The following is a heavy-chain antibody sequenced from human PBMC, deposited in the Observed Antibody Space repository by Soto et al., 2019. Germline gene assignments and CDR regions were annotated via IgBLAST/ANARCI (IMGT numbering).Heavy chain of an antibody. J-gene: IGHJ4*02. CDR3: AKGSYRPHDY. CDR1: GFTFSTYA. D-gene: IGHD1-26*01. Sequence: EVPLLESGGGLVQPGGSLRLSCAASGFTFSTYAMSWVRQAPGKGLEWVSAISGSGDTTYYANSVKGRFTISRDNSKNTLYLQMTRLRAEDTAVYYCAKGSYRPHDYWGQGTLVTVSS. V-gene: IGHV3-23*01. CDR2: ISGSGDTT.